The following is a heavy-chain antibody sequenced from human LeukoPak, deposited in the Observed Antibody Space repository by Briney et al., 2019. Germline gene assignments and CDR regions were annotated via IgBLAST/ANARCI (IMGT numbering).Heavy chain of an antibody. Sequence: GGSLRLSCAASGFTFSSDSMNWVRHAPGKGLEWGSSISSSSSYIYYADSVKGRFTISRDNAKNSLYLQMNSLKTEDTAVYYCTRDQTPYYWGQGTLVTVSS. V-gene: IGHV3-21*03. CDR1: GFTFSSDS. CDR2: ISSSSSYI. J-gene: IGHJ4*02. CDR3: TRDQTPYY.